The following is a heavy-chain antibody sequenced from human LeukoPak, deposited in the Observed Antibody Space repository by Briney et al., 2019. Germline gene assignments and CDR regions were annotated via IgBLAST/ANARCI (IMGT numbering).Heavy chain of an antibody. J-gene: IGHJ4*02. D-gene: IGHD1-26*01. CDR1: GFTFSSYG. Sequence: GGSLRLSCTASGFTFSSYGMNWVRQAPGKGLEWVSYIRSTSNTIYYADSVKGRFTISRDNSKNTLHLQMNSLRAEDTAVYYCAKEGSGSYSDYWGQGTVVTVSS. CDR3: AKEGSGSYSDY. CDR2: IRSTSNTI. V-gene: IGHV3-48*01.